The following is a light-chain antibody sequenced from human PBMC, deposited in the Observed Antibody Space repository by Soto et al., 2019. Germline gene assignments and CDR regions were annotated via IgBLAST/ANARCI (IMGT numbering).Light chain of an antibody. CDR1: GSDVGGYNF. CDR2: DVN. J-gene: IGLJ2*01. V-gene: IGLV2-14*03. Sequence: QSALTQPASVSGSPGQSITISCTGTGSDVGGYNFVSWYQQHPGKAPKLMIYDVNIRPSGVSNRFSGSKSGNTASLTISGRQAEDEDDYYGCSDASSSTRVIFGGGTKLTVL. CDR3: CSDASSSTRVI.